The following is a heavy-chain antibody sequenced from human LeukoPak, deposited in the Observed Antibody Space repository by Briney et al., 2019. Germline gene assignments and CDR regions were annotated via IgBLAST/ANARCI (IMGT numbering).Heavy chain of an antibody. D-gene: IGHD4-23*01. CDR2: ISAYNGNT. J-gene: IGHJ6*02. V-gene: IGHV1-18*01. Sequence: ASVKVSCKASGYTFTSYGISGVRQAPGQGLEGMGWISAYNGNTNYAQKLQGRVTMTTDTPTSTAYMELTSLRSDDTAVYYCARVSVRWPTYYYGMDVWGQGTTVTVSS. CDR3: ARVSVRWPTYYYGMDV. CDR1: GYTFTSYG.